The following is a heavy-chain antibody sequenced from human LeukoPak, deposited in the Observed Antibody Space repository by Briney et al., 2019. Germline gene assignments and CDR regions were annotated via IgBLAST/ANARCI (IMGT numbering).Heavy chain of an antibody. V-gene: IGHV4-30-2*01. D-gene: IGHD3-22*01. J-gene: IGHJ4*02. Sequence: KPSQTLSLTCTVSGGSISSGGYYWSWIRQPPGKGLEWIGYIYHSGSTYYNPSLKSRVTISVDRSKNQFSLKLSSVTAADTAVYYCACIYYDSSGYYYVDYWGQGTLVTVSS. CDR1: GGSISSGGYY. CDR3: ACIYYDSSGYYYVDY. CDR2: IYHSGST.